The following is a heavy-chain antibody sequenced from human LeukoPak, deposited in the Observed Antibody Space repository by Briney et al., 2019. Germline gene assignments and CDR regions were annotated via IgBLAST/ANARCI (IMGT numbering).Heavy chain of an antibody. Sequence: LAGGSLRLSCAASGFTFSSYGMHWVRQAPGKGLEWVAFIRYDGSNKYYADSVKGRFTISRDNAKNSLYLQMNSLRAEDTAVYYCASGDCSGGSCYDYWGQGTLVTVSS. CDR2: IRYDGSNK. D-gene: IGHD2-15*01. CDR3: ASGDCSGGSCYDY. CDR1: GFTFSSYG. V-gene: IGHV3-30*02. J-gene: IGHJ4*02.